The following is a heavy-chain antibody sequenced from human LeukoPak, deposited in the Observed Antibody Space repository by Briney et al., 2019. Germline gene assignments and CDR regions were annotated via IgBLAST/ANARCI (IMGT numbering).Heavy chain of an antibody. V-gene: IGHV3-23*01. D-gene: IGHD1-1*01. CDR1: GFTFSSYA. J-gene: IGHJ4*02. Sequence: GGSLRLSCSASGFTFSSYAMSWVRQAPGEGLEWVSAISGSGGSTYYADSVKGRFTISRDNSKNTLYLQMNSLRAEDTAVYYCAKSRERRSVYWGQGTLVTVSS. CDR2: ISGSGGST. CDR3: AKSRERRSVY.